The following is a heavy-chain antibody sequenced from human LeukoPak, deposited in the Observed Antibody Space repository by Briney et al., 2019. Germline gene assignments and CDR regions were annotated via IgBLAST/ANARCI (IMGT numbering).Heavy chain of an antibody. CDR1: GGSISSGGYY. J-gene: IGHJ4*02. Sequence: PSETLSLTCTVSGGSISSGGYYWSWIRQHPGKGLEWIGYIYYSGSTNYNPSLKSRVTISVDTSKNQFSLKLSSVTAADTAVYYCARDQAHTGLLDYWGQGTLVTVSS. CDR2: IYYSGST. D-gene: IGHD1-1*01. CDR3: ARDQAHTGLLDY. V-gene: IGHV4-61*08.